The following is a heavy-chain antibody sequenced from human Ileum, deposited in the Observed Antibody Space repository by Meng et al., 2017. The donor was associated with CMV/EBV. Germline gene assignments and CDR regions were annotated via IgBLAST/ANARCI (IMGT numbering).Heavy chain of an antibody. V-gene: IGHV3-30-3*01. D-gene: IGHD6-19*01. CDR2: ISYDGSNK. J-gene: IGHJ4*02. Sequence: GESLKISCAASGFTFSSYAMHWVRQAPGKGLEWVAVISYDGSNKYYADSVKGRFTISRDNSKNTLYLQMNSLRAEDTAVYYCARDRWGAGTIDYWGQGTVVTVSS. CDR1: GFTFSSYA. CDR3: ARDRWGAGTIDY.